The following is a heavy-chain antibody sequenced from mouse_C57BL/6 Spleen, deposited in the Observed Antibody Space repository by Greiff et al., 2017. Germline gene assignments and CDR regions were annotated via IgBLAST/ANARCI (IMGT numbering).Heavy chain of an antibody. Sequence: DVKLVESGGGLVKPGGSLKLSCAASGFTFSDYGMHWVRQAPEKGLEWVAYISSGSSTIYYADTVKGRFTISRDNAKNTLFLQMTILRSEDTAMYYCARYYYGSSYDTDWYFDVWGTGTTVTVSS. D-gene: IGHD1-1*01. CDR2: ISSGSSTI. CDR3: ARYYYGSSYDTDWYFDV. CDR1: GFTFSDYG. V-gene: IGHV5-17*01. J-gene: IGHJ1*03.